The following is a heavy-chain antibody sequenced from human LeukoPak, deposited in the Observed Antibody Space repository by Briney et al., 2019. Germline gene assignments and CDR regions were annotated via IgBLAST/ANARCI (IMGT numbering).Heavy chain of an antibody. J-gene: IGHJ4*02. Sequence: SDTLSLTCTVSGGSISSSSYYWGWIRHPPGKGLEWIGSIYYSGSTYYNPSLKSRVTMSVDTSKNQFSLKLSSVTAADTAVYYCARHPTPYSSGWYLGHFDYWGQGALVTVSS. D-gene: IGHD6-19*01. CDR2: IYYSGST. CDR1: GGSISSSSYY. V-gene: IGHV4-39*01. CDR3: ARHPTPYSSGWYLGHFDY.